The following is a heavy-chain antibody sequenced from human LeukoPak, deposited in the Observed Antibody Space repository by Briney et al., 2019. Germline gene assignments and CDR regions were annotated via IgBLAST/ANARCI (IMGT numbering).Heavy chain of an antibody. J-gene: IGHJ6*03. V-gene: IGHV3-23*01. CDR3: AKSRNFYYYFMEV. CDR1: GFTFSSYS. Sequence: PGGSLRLSCAASGFTFSSYSMSWLRQAQGKGLEWVSIFCGSDRSTYYTDSVKGRFTISTDNSKNTLYLQMNTLRVEDTALYYCAKSRNFYYYFMEVSGRGTKVTISS. CDR2: FCGSDRST.